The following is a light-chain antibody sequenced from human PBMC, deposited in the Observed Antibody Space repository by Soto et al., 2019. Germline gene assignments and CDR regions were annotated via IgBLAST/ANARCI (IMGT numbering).Light chain of an antibody. V-gene: IGKV3-20*01. J-gene: IGKJ1*01. CDR2: GAS. Sequence: EIVLTQSPGTLSLSPGDRATLSCRASQTVSNNYLAWCQQKPGQAPRVIMYGASRRATGIPDRFSGGGPGTDFTLTISSLQSEDFAVYYCQQYNNWPPWTFGQGTKVDIK. CDR3: QQYNNWPPWT. CDR1: QTVSNNY.